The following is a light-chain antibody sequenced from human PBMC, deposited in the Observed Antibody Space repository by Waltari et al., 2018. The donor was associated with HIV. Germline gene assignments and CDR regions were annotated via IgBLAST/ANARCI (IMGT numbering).Light chain of an antibody. Sequence: DIVMTQSPDSLAVSLGERATINCKSSQSLLYSSDNKNYLAWYQQKPGQPPKLLIYWAYTRESGVPVRFSGSGSGTDFTLTINSLQAEDVAVYYCQQYYSTLALTFGGGTKVEIK. CDR3: QQYYSTLALT. CDR2: WAY. V-gene: IGKV4-1*01. CDR1: QSLLYSSDNKNY. J-gene: IGKJ4*01.